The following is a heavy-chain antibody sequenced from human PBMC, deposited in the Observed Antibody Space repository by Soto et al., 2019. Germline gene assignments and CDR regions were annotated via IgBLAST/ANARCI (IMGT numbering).Heavy chain of an antibody. CDR2: ISGSGGST. V-gene: IGHV3-23*01. J-gene: IGHJ4*02. CDR1: GFTFSSYA. CDR3: AKDSRYCSGGSCYSSGWSDY. Sequence: GGSLRLSCAASGFTFSSYAMSWVRQAPGKGLEWVSAISGSGGSTYYADSVKGRSTISRDNSKNTVYLQMNSLRAEDTAVYYCAKDSRYCSGGSCYSSGWSDYWGQGTLVTVSS. D-gene: IGHD2-15*01.